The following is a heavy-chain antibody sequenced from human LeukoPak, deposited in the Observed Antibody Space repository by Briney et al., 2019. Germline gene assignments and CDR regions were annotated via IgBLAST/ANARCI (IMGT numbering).Heavy chain of an antibody. CDR1: GFTFSSYA. Sequence: GGSLRLSCAASGFTFSSYAMHWVRQAPGKGLEWVAVISYDGSNKYYADSVKGRFTISRDNSKNTLYLQMNSLRAEDTAVYYCAREGSAFDIWGQGTMVTVSS. CDR3: AREGSAFDI. V-gene: IGHV3-30-3*01. CDR2: ISYDGSNK. J-gene: IGHJ3*02.